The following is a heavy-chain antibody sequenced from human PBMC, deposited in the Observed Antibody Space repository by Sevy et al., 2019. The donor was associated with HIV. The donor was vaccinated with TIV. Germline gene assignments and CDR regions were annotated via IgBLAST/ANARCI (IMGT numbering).Heavy chain of an antibody. CDR1: GDSISSGDYY. CDR3: TRDFRSPFDP. V-gene: IGHV4-30-4*01. CDR2: IYYSEST. Sequence: SETLSLTCTVSGDSISSGDYYWSWIRQPPGKGLEWIGYIYYSESTYYNPSLKSRVTISADTSKNQFSLKLRSVTAADTAVYYCTRDFRSPFDPWGQGILVTVSS. J-gene: IGHJ5*02.